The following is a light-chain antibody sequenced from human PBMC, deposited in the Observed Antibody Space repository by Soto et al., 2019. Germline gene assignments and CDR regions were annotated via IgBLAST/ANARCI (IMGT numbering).Light chain of an antibody. CDR1: DNIFSS. J-gene: IGKJ1*01. Sequence: DLQLTQSPSSVSASVGDSVTISCRASDNIFSSLAWYLQKPGRAPKLLIYGASNLQSGVPARFRGSGSGSDFTLTISSLQPDDIGIYYCQYYTLYSGPFGQGTRV. CDR2: GAS. CDR3: QYYTLYSGP. V-gene: IGKV1-5*01.